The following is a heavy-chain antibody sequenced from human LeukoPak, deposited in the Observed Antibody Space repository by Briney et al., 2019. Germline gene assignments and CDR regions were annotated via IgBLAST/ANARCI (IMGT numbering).Heavy chain of an antibody. V-gene: IGHV4-4*02. CDR3: ARVFGGAN. D-gene: IGHD3-10*02. CDR2: IHHSGTT. J-gene: IGHJ4*02. Sequence: SETLSLTCAVSGGSTTTTNWWTWVRQPPGKGLEWIGEIHHSGTTHYNPSLKTRVTISVDNSKNQFSLKLTSMTAADTAVYFCARVFGGANWGQGTLVTVSS. CDR1: GGSTTTTNW.